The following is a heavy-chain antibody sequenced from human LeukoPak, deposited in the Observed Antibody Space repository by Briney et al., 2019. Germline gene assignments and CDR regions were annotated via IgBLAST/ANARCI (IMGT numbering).Heavy chain of an antibody. V-gene: IGHV1-18*01. D-gene: IGHD2-15*01. Sequence: AASVKVSCKVPGYRFSDYGISWVRQAPGQGLEWMGWISGYNANINYAQRFQGRVTMTTDTSTSTAYMELRSLESDDTAVYYCARTRGYCSPTNCQRWFDLWGQGTLVTVSS. CDR1: GYRFSDYG. CDR3: ARTRGYCSPTNCQRWFDL. J-gene: IGHJ5*02. CDR2: ISGYNANI.